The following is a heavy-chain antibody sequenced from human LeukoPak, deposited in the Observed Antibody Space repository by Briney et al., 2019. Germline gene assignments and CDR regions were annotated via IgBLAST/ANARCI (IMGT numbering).Heavy chain of an antibody. J-gene: IGHJ4*02. CDR2: ISKDGRKN. D-gene: IGHD3-10*01. Sequence: PGGSLRLSCEASGFSFSTSGVHWGRQAPGKGLEWMAVISKDGRKNHYAYSVKGRFKISRDNSKSKLFLQMNRLRPEDTAIYYCARDLLNYGSAYYDVGIFDSWGQGTLVTVSS. CDR1: GFSFSTSG. V-gene: IGHV3-30*04. CDR3: ARDLLNYGSAYYDVGIFDS.